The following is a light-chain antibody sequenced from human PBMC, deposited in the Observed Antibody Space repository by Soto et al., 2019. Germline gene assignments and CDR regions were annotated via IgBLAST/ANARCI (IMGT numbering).Light chain of an antibody. Sequence: EIVMTQSPATLSVSPGERATLSCRASQSVSSKLAWYQQKPGQAPRVLIHGASTRATGIPARFSGSGSGTEFTLTISSLQSEDFAVYSCQHYNYWPPTRTLGQGTKV. CDR3: QHYNYWPPTRT. J-gene: IGKJ1*01. CDR1: QSVSSK. CDR2: GAS. V-gene: IGKV3-15*01.